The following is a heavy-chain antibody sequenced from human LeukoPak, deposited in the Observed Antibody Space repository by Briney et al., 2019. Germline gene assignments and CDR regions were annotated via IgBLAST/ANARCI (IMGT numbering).Heavy chain of an antibody. CDR1: GFTFSSYV. V-gene: IGHV3-48*04. Sequence: GGSLRLSCAASGFTFSSYVMHWVRQAPGKGLEWVSYISSSSSTIYYADSVKGRFTISRDNAKNSLYLQMNSLRAEDTAVYYCAELGITMIGGVWGKGTTVTISS. CDR2: ISSSSSTI. J-gene: IGHJ6*04. D-gene: IGHD3-10*02. CDR3: AELGITMIGGV.